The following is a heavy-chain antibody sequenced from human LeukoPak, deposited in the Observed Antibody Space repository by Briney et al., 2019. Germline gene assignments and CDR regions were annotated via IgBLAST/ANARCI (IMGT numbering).Heavy chain of an antibody. CDR1: GFTFSSYA. CDR3: ARVEQWLEGDYYMDV. D-gene: IGHD6-19*01. J-gene: IGHJ6*03. Sequence: GGSLRLSCAASGFTFSSYAMSWVRQAPGKGLEWVSAISGSGGSTYYADSVKGRFTISRDNSKNTLYLQMNSLRAEDTAVYYCARVEQWLEGDYYMDVWGKGTTVTVSS. CDR2: ISGSGGST. V-gene: IGHV3-23*01.